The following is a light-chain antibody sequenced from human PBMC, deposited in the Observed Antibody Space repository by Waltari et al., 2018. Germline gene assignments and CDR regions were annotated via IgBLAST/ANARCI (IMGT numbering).Light chain of an antibody. V-gene: IGKV3-15*01. CDR2: GAS. CDR3: QQYNTWPPKT. CDR1: QSVSSN. J-gene: IGKJ4*01. Sequence: EIVMTQSPATLSVSPGERATLSCRASQSVSSNLAWYQQRPGQATRLLIYGASSRATGIPARCCGSRSGTEVTLTITSLQSEDFAVYYCQQYNTWPPKTFGGGTKVEIK.